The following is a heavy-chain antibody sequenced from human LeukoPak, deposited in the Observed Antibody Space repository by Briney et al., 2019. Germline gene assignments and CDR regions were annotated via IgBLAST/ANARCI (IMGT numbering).Heavy chain of an antibody. J-gene: IGHJ4*02. Sequence: GGSLRLSCAASGFTFSSYSMNWVRQAPGKGLEWVSYISSSSSTIYYADSVKGRFTISRDNAKNSLYLQMNSLRAEDTAVYYCAADTIQEKDFLSGYYHYWGQGTLVTVSS. V-gene: IGHV3-48*01. CDR3: AADTIQEKDFLSGYYHY. D-gene: IGHD3-3*01. CDR2: ISSSSSTI. CDR1: GFTFSSYS.